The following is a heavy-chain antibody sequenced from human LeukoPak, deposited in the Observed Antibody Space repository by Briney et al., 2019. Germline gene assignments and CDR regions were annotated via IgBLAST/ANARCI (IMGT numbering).Heavy chain of an antibody. J-gene: IGHJ4*02. CDR3: AREGSGSYCRAPFDY. CDR2: INHSGST. V-gene: IGHV4-34*01. D-gene: IGHD3-10*01. CDR1: GGSFSGYY. Sequence: SETLSLTCAVYGGSFSGYYWSWIRQPPGKGLEWIGEINHSGSTNYNPSLKSRVTISVDTSKNQFSLKLSSVAAADTAVYYCAREGSGSYCRAPFDYWGQGTLVTVSS.